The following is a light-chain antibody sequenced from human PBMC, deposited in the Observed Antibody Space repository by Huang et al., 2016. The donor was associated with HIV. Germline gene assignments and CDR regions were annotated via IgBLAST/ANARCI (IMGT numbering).Light chain of an antibody. CDR2: DTS. V-gene: IGKV3-11*01. J-gene: IGKJ4*01. CDR1: QSVGNY. CDR3: QQRSSGVT. Sequence: IVLTQSPATLSWYPGERVTLSCRASQSVGNYIAWYQQHPGQSPTLLIYDTSSRATGTPVRFSGSGSGTDFTLTISSLESEDFAVYYCQQRSSGVTFGGGTEVQVK.